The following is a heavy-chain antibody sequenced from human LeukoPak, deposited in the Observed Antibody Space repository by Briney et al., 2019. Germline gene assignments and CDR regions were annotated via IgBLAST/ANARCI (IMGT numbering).Heavy chain of an antibody. Sequence: GRSLRLSCAASGFTFSSYAMSWVRQAPGKGLEWVSAISGSGGSTYYADSVKGRFAISRDNSKNTLYLQMNSLRAEDTAVYYCGNLPVYYYYYMDVWGKGTTVTVSS. J-gene: IGHJ6*03. CDR3: GNLPVYYYYYMDV. V-gene: IGHV3-23*01. CDR2: ISGSGGST. CDR1: GFTFSSYA.